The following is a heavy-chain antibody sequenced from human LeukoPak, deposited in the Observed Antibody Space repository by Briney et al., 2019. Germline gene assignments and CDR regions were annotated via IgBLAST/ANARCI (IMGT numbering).Heavy chain of an antibody. J-gene: IGHJ6*03. CDR2: INPSGGST. V-gene: IGHV1-46*01. CDR1: GYTFTSYY. CDR3: ARGGGMPENAVLPATILYNFYYMDV. D-gene: IGHD2-2*02. Sequence: GASVKVSCKASGYTFTSYYMHWVRQDPGQGLQWMGIINPSGGSTSYAQKFQDRVTMTRDMSTSTAYMELSSLTSDDTAVYYCARGGGMPENAVLPATILYNFYYMDVWGEGTTVTVSS.